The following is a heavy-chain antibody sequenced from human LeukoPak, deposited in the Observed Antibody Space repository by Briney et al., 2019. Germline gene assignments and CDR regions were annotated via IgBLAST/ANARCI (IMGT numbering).Heavy chain of an antibody. Sequence: GGSLRLSCAASGFTFSSYAMHWVRQAPGKGLEYVSAISSNGGSTYYANSVKGRFTISRDNSKNTLYLQMGSLRAEDMAVYYCARGSDDFWSGYLTPNWFDPWGQGTLVTVSS. CDR2: ISSNGGST. V-gene: IGHV3-64*01. CDR1: GFTFSSYA. CDR3: ARGSDDFWSGYLTPNWFDP. D-gene: IGHD3-3*01. J-gene: IGHJ5*02.